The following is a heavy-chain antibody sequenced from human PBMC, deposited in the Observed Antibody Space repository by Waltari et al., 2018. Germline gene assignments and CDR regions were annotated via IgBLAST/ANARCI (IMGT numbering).Heavy chain of an antibody. CDR2: TYYRSKWYN. Sequence: QVQLQQSGPGLVKPSQTLSLTCAISGDSVPSHRAAWNWIRPSPSRGLEWLGRTYYRSKWYNDYAVSVKSRITINPDTSKNQFSLQLNSVTPEDTAVYYCARDRRYSSGWYFYFDYWGQGTLVTVSS. CDR1: GDSVPSHRAA. V-gene: IGHV6-1*01. D-gene: IGHD6-19*01. J-gene: IGHJ4*02. CDR3: ARDRRYSSGWYFYFDY.